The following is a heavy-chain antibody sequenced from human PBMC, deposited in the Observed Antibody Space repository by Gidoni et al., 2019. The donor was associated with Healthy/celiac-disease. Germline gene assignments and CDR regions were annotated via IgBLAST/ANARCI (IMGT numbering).Heavy chain of an antibody. J-gene: IGHJ4*02. D-gene: IGHD5-18*01. Sequence: EVQLVESGGGLVQPGGSLRLSCAASGFTFSSYWMSWVRQAPGKGLEWVANIKQDGSEKYYVDSVKGRFTISRDNAKNSLYLQMNSLRAEDTAVYYCARDGRTAMVQLGRYWGQGTLVTVSS. CDR2: IKQDGSEK. V-gene: IGHV3-7*01. CDR3: ARDGRTAMVQLGRY. CDR1: GFTFSSYW.